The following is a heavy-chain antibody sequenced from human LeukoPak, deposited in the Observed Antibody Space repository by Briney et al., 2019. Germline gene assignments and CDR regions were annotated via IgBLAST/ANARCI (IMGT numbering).Heavy chain of an antibody. CDR3: ARGPYYYGSGRPFDY. J-gene: IGHJ4*02. V-gene: IGHV4-34*01. CDR1: GFTFSSYA. D-gene: IGHD3-10*01. CDR2: INHSGST. Sequence: NPGGSLRLSCAASGFTFSSYAMSWIRQPPGKGLEWIGEINHSGSTNYNPSLKSRVTISVDTSKNQFSLKLSSVTAADTAVYYCARGPYYYGSGRPFDYWGQGTLVTVSS.